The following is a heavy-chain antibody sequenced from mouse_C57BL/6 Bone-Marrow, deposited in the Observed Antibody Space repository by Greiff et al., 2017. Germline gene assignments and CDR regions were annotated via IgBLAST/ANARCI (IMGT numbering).Heavy chain of an antibody. CDR3: VRHDYYGRYFDV. J-gene: IGHJ1*03. CDR2: IRSKSNNYAT. Sequence: VQVVESGGGLVQPKGSLKLSCAASGFSFNTYAMNWVRQAPGKGLEWVARIRSKSNNYATYYADSVKDRFTISRDDSESMLYLQMNNLKTEDTAMYYCVRHDYYGRYFDVWGTGTTVTVSS. CDR1: GFSFNTYA. D-gene: IGHD1-2*01. V-gene: IGHV10-1*01.